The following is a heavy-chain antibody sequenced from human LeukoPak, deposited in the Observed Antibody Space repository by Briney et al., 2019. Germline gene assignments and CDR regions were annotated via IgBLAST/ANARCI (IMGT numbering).Heavy chain of an antibody. CDR3: ATYSASSGAIEY. Sequence: GGSLRLSCAVSGFTFSTYWMHWVRQAPGKVLEWVANIKQDGSEKYYIASVKGRFTISRDNAKNSLDLQMNSLRAEDTAVYYCATYSASSGAIEYWGQGTLVTVSS. D-gene: IGHD5-12*01. CDR1: GFTFSTYW. J-gene: IGHJ4*02. CDR2: IKQDGSEK. V-gene: IGHV3-7*01.